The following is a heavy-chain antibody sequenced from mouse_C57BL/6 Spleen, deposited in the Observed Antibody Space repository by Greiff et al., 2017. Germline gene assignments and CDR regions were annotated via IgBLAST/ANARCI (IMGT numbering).Heavy chain of an antibody. CDR3: VREGYDGDLDY. V-gene: IGHV10-3*01. CDR1: GFTFNTYA. D-gene: IGHD2-14*01. J-gene: IGHJ2*01. Sequence: EVQGVESGGGLVQPKGSLKLSCAASGFTFNTYAMHWVRQAPGQGLEWVARIRSKSSNYATNYAVSVKATFTISRDDSQSMLYLQMNNLKTEDTAMYYCVREGYDGDLDYWGQGTTLTVSS. CDR2: IRSKSSNYAT.